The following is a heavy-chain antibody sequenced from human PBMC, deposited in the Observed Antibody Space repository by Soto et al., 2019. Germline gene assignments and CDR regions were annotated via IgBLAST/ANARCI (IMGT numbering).Heavy chain of an antibody. CDR2: IIPIVGTA. Sequence: QVQLVQSGAEVKKPGSSVKVSCKASGGTFSSYAISWVRQAPGQGLEWMGGIIPIVGTANYAQKFQGRVTITADESTSTAYMELSSLRSEYTAVYYCARDRNYGGNSVGYYYYYGMDVWGQGTTVTVSS. CDR3: ARDRNYGGNSVGYYYYYGMDV. V-gene: IGHV1-69*01. CDR1: GGTFSSYA. D-gene: IGHD4-17*01. J-gene: IGHJ6*02.